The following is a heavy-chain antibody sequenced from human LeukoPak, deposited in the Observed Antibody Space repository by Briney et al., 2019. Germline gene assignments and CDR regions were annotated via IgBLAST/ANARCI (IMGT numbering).Heavy chain of an antibody. CDR3: ARFGRVDGYNFRY. D-gene: IGHD5-24*01. CDR1: GYSISSGYY. V-gene: IGHV4-38-2*02. Sequence: PSETLSLTCTVSGYSISSGYYWGWIRQPPGKGLEWIGYIYHSGSTYYNPSLKSRVTISVDRSKNQFSLKLSSVTAADTAVYYCARFGRVDGYNFRYWGQGTLVTVSS. J-gene: IGHJ4*02. CDR2: IYHSGST.